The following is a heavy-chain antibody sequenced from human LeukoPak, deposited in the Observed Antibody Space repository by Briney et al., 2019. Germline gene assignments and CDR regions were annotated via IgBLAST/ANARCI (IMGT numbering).Heavy chain of an antibody. CDR3: AKGIVGYCSSTSCYLPDY. V-gene: IGHV3-23*01. J-gene: IGHJ4*02. CDR1: GFTFSSYA. Sequence: GGSLRLSCAASGFTFSSYAMSWVRQAPGKGLEWVSAISGSGGSTYYADSVKGRFTISRDNSKNTLYLQMNSLRAEDTAVYYCAKGIVGYCSSTSCYLPDYWGQGTLVTVSS. CDR2: ISGSGGST. D-gene: IGHD2-2*01.